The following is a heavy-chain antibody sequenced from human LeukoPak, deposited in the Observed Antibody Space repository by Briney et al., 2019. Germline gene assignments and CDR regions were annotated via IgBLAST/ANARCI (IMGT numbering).Heavy chain of an antibody. CDR1: GFTFSSYE. CDR2: ISSSGSTI. D-gene: IGHD2-2*01. Sequence: QPGGSLRLSCAASGFTFSSYEMNWVRQAPGKGLEWVSYISSSGSTIYYADSVKGRFTISRDNAKNSLYLQMNSLRAEDTAVYYCAREYRTAYFDYWGQGTLVTVSS. J-gene: IGHJ4*02. CDR3: AREYRTAYFDY. V-gene: IGHV3-48*03.